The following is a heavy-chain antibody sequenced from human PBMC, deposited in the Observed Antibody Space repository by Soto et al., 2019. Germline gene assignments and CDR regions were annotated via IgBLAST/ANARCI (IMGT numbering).Heavy chain of an antibody. V-gene: IGHV5-51*01. CDR2: IYPDDSDT. CDR1: GYSFTNYW. J-gene: IGHJ5*02. CDR3: ARLEWLSLAAWFDP. D-gene: IGHD3-3*01. Sequence: GESLKISCRGSGYSFTNYWIGWVRQMPGKGLEWMGMIYPDDSDTKYSPSFQGQVTFSADKSINTAYLQWSSLKASDTAIYYCARLEWLSLAAWFDPWGQGTLVTVSS.